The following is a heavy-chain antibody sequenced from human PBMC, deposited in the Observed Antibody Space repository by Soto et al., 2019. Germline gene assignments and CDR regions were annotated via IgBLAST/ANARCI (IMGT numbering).Heavy chain of an antibody. CDR2: ISAFNGDT. CDR1: GYTFTSYG. Sequence: QVQLVQSGSEVKKPGASVNVSCKAFGYTFTSYGFSWVRQVPGQGLEWLGWISAFNGDTQYAQTIKGRLTVTTDTSTTTVDMELRSLTPADTAVYYCTREAGWQRMVPYDWGQGPLVSVS. CDR3: TREAGWQRMVPYD. V-gene: IGHV1-18*04. J-gene: IGHJ4*02. D-gene: IGHD6-25*01.